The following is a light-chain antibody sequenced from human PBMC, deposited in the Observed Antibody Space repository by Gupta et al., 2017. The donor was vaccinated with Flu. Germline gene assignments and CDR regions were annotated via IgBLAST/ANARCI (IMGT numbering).Light chain of an antibody. Sequence: QSALTQPVSVSGSPGQSITISCTGTSSDVGGYNYVSWNQQHPGKAPKLMIYEVSNRPSGVSNRFSGSKSGNTASLTISGLQAEDEADYYCSSYTSSSTLVFGGGTKLTVL. CDR1: SSDVGGYNY. CDR3: SSYTSSSTLV. V-gene: IGLV2-14*01. J-gene: IGLJ2*01. CDR2: EVS.